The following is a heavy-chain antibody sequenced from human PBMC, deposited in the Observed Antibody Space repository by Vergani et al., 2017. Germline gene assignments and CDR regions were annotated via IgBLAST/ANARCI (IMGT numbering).Heavy chain of an antibody. CDR1: GFTFSSYA. J-gene: IGHJ4*02. Sequence: EVQLLESGGGLVQPGGSLRLSCAASGFTFSSYAMSWVRQAPGKGLEWVSAISGSGGRTYYADSVKGRFTISRDNSKNTLYLKMNSLRAEDTAVYYCAKGSDYDESSGVFDYWGKGTLVTVDS. CDR2: ISGSGGRT. CDR3: AKGSDYDESSGVFDY. V-gene: IGHV3-23*01. D-gene: IGHD3-22*01.